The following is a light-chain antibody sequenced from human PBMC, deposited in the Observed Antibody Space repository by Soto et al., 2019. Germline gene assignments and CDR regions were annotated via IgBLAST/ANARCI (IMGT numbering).Light chain of an antibody. CDR1: QSIDSK. CDR2: AAS. CDR3: QQYNNWPS. V-gene: IGKV3-15*01. Sequence: IVMTQSPATLSVSPGERATLSCRAGQSIDSKLAWYQQRPGQAPRLLIYAASTRATGIPARFSGSGSGTEFTLTISGLQSEDFVTYYCQQYNNWPSFGQGTKV. J-gene: IGKJ1*01.